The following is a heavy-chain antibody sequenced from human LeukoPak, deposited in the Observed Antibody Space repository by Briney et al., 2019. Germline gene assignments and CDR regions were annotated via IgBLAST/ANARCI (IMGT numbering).Heavy chain of an antibody. CDR3: TRDSGLGNDAFGV. Sequence: SQTLSLTCAISGDSVSSNSAAWDWIRQSPSRGLGWLGRTYYRSKWFYDYAVSVKSRITINPDTSKNQFSLLLNSVTPEDTAVYYCTRDSGLGNDAFGVWGQGTMVTVSS. D-gene: IGHD3-10*01. V-gene: IGHV6-1*01. J-gene: IGHJ3*01. CDR1: GDSVSSNSAA. CDR2: TYYRSKWFY.